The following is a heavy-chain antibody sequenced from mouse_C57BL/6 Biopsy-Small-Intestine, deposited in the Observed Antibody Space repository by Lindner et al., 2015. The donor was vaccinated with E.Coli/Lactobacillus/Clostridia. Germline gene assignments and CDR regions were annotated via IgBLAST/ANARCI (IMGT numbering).Heavy chain of an antibody. V-gene: IGHV1-4*01. J-gene: IGHJ4*01. Sequence: VQLQESGAELARPGASVKMSCKASGYTFTSYTMHWVKQRPGQGLEWIGYINPSSGYTKYNQKFKDKATLTADKSSSTAYMQLSSLTSEDSAVYYCARSGDHYAMDYWGQGTSVTVSS. CDR1: GYTFTSYT. CDR2: INPSSGYT. D-gene: IGHD3-1*01. CDR3: ARSGDHYAMDY.